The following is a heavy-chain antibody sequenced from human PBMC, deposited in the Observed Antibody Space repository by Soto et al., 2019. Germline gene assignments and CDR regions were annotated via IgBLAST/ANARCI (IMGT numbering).Heavy chain of an antibody. CDR3: TTDSYITPSIVRFDY. Sequence: EVHIVESGGGLVKPGGSLRLSCAASGLIFSNAWINWVRNAPGKGLEWVRRVKSKKDGGTTDFATPVKGRFAISRADSKNMVYLEMHNLQTEATAMYYCTTDSYITPSIVRFDYWGHGTLVTASS. CDR1: GLIFSNAW. CDR2: VKSKKDGGTT. D-gene: IGHD3-10*01. J-gene: IGHJ4*01. V-gene: IGHV3-15*07.